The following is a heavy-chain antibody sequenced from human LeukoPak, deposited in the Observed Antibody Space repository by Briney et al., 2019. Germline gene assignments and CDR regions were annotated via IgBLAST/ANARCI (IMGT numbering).Heavy chain of an antibody. CDR2: INHSGST. J-gene: IGHJ4*02. CDR3: ARQGSYYEFDY. Sequence: PSETLSLTCAVYGGSFSGYYWSWIRQPPGKGLEWIGEINHSGSTNYNPSLKSRVTISVDTSKNQFSLKLSSVTAADTAVYYCARQGSYYEFDYWGQGTLVTVSS. V-gene: IGHV4-34*01. CDR1: GGSFSGYY. D-gene: IGHD1-26*01.